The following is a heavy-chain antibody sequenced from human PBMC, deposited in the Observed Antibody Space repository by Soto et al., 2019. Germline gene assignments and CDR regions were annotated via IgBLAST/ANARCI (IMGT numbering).Heavy chain of an antibody. D-gene: IGHD3-10*01. J-gene: IGHJ1*01. V-gene: IGHV1-69*01. Sequence: QVQLVQSGAEVKKPGSSVKVSCKASGGTFSSYAISWVRQAPGQGLEWMGGIIPIFGTANYAQKFQGRVTITADESTSTAYMELSSLRSEDTAVYYCAFNYYGSGSYYPAEYFQHWGQGTLVTVSS. CDR2: IIPIFGTA. CDR3: AFNYYGSGSYYPAEYFQH. CDR1: GGTFSSYA.